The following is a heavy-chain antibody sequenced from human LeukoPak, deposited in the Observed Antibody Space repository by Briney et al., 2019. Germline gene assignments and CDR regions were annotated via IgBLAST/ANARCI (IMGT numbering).Heavy chain of an antibody. CDR1: GGSFSGYY. D-gene: IGHD2-15*01. V-gene: IGHV4-34*01. CDR3: ARARILSY. J-gene: IGHJ4*02. CDR2: INHSGST. Sequence: SETLSLTCAVYGGSFSGYYWSWIRQPPGKGLEWIEEINHSGSTNYNPSLKSRVTMSVDTSKNQFSLKMRSVTAADTAVYYCARARILSYWGQGTLVTVSS.